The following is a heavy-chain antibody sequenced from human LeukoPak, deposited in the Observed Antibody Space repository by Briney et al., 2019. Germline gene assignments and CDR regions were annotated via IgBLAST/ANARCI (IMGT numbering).Heavy chain of an antibody. J-gene: IGHJ5*02. D-gene: IGHD4-17*01. CDR1: GGSISSYY. CDR3: ARVRDYGDYPNWFDP. Sequence: SETLSLTCTVSGGSISSYYWSWIRQPPGKGLEWIGYIYYSGSTNYNPSLKSRVTISVDTSKNQFSLKLSSVTAADTAVYYCARVRDYGDYPNWFDPWGQGTLVTVSS. CDR2: IYYSGST. V-gene: IGHV4-59*01.